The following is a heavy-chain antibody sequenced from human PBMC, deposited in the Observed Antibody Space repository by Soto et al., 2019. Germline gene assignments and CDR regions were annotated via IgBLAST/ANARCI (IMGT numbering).Heavy chain of an antibody. CDR3: ARRHLAVAVSPWFDP. J-gene: IGHJ5*02. CDR1: GLSITDSEMG. V-gene: IGHV2-26*01. Sequence: QVTLKESGPVLVQPTETLALRCTVSGLSITDSEMGVSWIRQPPGQPLEWLAHIDSSGETSDRTFLKSRLAISKDASKSQLVLTMTNRDPADPATYYCARRHLAVAVSPWFDPWGQGIPVTVSS. D-gene: IGHD6-19*01. CDR2: IDSSGET.